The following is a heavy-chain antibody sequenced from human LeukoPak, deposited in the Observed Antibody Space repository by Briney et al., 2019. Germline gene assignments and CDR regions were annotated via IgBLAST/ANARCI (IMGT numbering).Heavy chain of an antibody. CDR2: IRSSSSYI. Sequence: PGGSLRLSCAASGFTFSSYSMHWVRQAPGKGLEWFSSIRSSSSYIYYADSVKGRFTISRDNAKNSLYLQMNTLIAEDTAVYYGARVDGYGAYWGQGTLVTVSS. CDR1: GFTFSSYS. J-gene: IGHJ4*02. CDR3: ARVDGYGAY. D-gene: IGHD5-24*01. V-gene: IGHV3-21*01.